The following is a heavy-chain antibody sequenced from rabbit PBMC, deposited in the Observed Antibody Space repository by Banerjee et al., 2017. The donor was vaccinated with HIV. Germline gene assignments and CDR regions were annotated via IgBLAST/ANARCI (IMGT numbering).Heavy chain of an antibody. CDR1: GFSFSNKYV. J-gene: IGHJ6*01. D-gene: IGHD1-1*01. CDR3: ARSYGDSGYSSYYL. Sequence: QEQLEESGGDLVKPEGSLTLTCTASGFSFSNKYVMCWVRQAPGKGLEWIACINTSSGNTVYANWAKGRLTISQTSSTTVTLQMTSLTAADTATYFCARSYGDSGYSSYYLWGPGTLVTVS. V-gene: IGHV1S45*01. CDR2: INTSSGNT.